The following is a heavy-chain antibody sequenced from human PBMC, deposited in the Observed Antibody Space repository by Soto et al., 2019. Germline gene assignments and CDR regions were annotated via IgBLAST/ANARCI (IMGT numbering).Heavy chain of an antibody. CDR1: GDSISSGGYY. Sequence: QVQLQESGSGLVKPSETLSLMCTVSGDSISSGGYYWSWIRQHPGKGLEWIGYIYYSGSTYYSTSLKSRVSISVDTSKNQFSLRLTSVSAADAAVYYCARYCSATKCHENAMDVW. J-gene: IGHJ6*03. D-gene: IGHD2-15*01. V-gene: IGHV4-31*03. CDR2: IYYSGST. CDR3: ARYCSATKCHENAMDV.